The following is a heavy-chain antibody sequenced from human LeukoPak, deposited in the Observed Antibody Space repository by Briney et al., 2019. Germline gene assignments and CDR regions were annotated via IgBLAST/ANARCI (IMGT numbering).Heavy chain of an antibody. CDR3: ARAVLVGATFYDAFDI. CDR2: ISSSSSYI. V-gene: IGHV3-21*01. CDR1: GFTFSTYS. D-gene: IGHD1-26*01. Sequence: GGSLRLSCVASGFTFSTYSMDWVRQAPGKGLEWVSSISSSSSYIYYADSMKGRFTISRDNAKNSLYLQMNSLRAEDTAVYYCARAVLVGATFYDAFDIWGQGTMVTVSS. J-gene: IGHJ3*02.